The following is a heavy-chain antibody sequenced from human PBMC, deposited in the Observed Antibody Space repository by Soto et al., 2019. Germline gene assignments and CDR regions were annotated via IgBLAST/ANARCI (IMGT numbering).Heavy chain of an antibody. J-gene: IGHJ6*03. D-gene: IGHD5-18*01. CDR3: ASVDAARENYYMDV. CDR2: IIPILGIA. Sequence: KVSCKASGGTFSSSTISWVRQSPVQGLEWMGRIIPILGIANYAQKFQGRVTITADKSTSTAYMELSSLRSEDTAVYYCASVDAARENYYMDVWGKGTTVTVPS. CDR1: GGTFSSST. V-gene: IGHV1-69*02.